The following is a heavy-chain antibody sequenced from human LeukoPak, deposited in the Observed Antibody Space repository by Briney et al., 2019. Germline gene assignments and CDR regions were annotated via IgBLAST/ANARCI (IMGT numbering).Heavy chain of an antibody. CDR2: IYSGGTI. CDR1: EFTFTNFW. Sequence: GGSLRLSCAASEFTFTNFWMSWVRQTPGKGLEWVSVIYSGGTIYYADSVKGRFTISRDNFKNTLNLQTNSLRVEDAAVYYCARGRSDPHEYDYWGQGSLVTVSS. V-gene: IGHV3-66*01. CDR3: ARGRSDPHEYDY. J-gene: IGHJ4*02. D-gene: IGHD2/OR15-2a*01.